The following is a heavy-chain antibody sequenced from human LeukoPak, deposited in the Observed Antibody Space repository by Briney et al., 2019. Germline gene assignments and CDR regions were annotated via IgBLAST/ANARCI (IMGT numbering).Heavy chain of an antibody. Sequence: GGSLRLSCAASGFTFSNAWMSWVRQAPGKGLEWVGRIKSKADGGTTDYAAPVKGRFTISRDDSKNTLYLQMNSLKTEDTAVYYCTTDLKVVEAAGTKGIDYWGQGTLVTVSS. CDR1: GFTFSNAW. J-gene: IGHJ4*02. CDR2: IKSKADGGTT. V-gene: IGHV3-15*01. D-gene: IGHD2-15*01. CDR3: TTDLKVVEAAGTKGIDY.